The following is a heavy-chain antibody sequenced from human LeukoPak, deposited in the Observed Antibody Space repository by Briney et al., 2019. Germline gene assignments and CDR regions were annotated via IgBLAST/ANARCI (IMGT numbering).Heavy chain of an antibody. J-gene: IGHJ4*02. D-gene: IGHD1-7*01. Sequence: GGTLRLSCAASGFTFRRYGMTWVRQAPGKGLEWVSSISGSSSYIYYADSVKGRFTISRDNAKNSLYLQMNSPRAEDTAVYYCAKGVYGNYPAFDYWGQGTLVTVSS. CDR1: GFTFRRYG. V-gene: IGHV3-21*01. CDR2: ISGSSSYI. CDR3: AKGVYGNYPAFDY.